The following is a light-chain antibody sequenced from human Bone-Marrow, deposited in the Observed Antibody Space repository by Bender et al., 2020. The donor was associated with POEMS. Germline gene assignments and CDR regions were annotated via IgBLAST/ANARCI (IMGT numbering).Light chain of an antibody. V-gene: IGLV3-25*03. Sequence: SYKLTQPPSVSVSPGQTARITCSGDEMPNQHAYWYQQKPGQAPVLVIYKTSERPSGIPERFSGSLSGTTVTLTIRGVEAEDEADYYCQSAGSGGTHQVFGGGTKLTVL. CDR2: KTS. CDR1: EMPNQH. CDR3: QSAGSGGTHQV. J-gene: IGLJ3*02.